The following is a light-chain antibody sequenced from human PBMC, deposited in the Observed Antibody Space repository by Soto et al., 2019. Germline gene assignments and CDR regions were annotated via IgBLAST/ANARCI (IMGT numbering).Light chain of an antibody. V-gene: IGKV1-39*01. J-gene: IGKJ4*01. CDR2: AAS. CDR3: QQTFSPTIT. CDR1: QSLNNK. Sequence: IQMTQSPSSLSASVGDRVTITCRASQSLNNKLNWYQQKPGKAPKLLIYAASSLQSGVPSRFSGSGSTTDFTLTITSLQPEDFATYYCQQTFSPTITFGGGTKVEI.